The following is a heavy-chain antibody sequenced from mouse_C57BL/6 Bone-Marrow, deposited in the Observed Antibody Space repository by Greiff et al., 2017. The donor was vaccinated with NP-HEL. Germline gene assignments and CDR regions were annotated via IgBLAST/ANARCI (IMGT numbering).Heavy chain of an antibody. D-gene: IGHD2-1*01. V-gene: IGHV5-12*01. J-gene: IGHJ3*01. CDR2: ISNGGGST. Sequence: EVKLVESGGGLVQPGGSLKLSCAASGFTFSDYYMYWVRQTPEKRLEWVAYISNGGGSTYYPDTVKGRFNISRDNAKNTLYLQMSRLKSEDTAMYYCARGALLWYQAWFAYWGQGTLVTVSA. CDR1: GFTFSDYY. CDR3: ARGALLWYQAWFAY.